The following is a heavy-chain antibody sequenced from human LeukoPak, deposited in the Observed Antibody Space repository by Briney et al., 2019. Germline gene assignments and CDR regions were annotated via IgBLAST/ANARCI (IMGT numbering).Heavy chain of an antibody. CDR3: ARSGIVVVPAARSYFDY. V-gene: IGHV5-51*01. CDR2: IYPADSTA. J-gene: IGHJ4*02. Sequence: GESLKISCKASGYSFTTYWIGWVRQMPGKGLEWMGIIYPADSTAHYSPSFQGQVTISVDKSINTAYLQWSRLKASDTAMYYCARSGIVVVPAARSYFDYWGQGTLVTVSS. CDR1: GYSFTTYW. D-gene: IGHD2-2*01.